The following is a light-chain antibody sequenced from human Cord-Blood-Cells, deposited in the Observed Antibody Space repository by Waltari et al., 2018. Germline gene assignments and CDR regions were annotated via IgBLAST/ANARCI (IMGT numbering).Light chain of an antibody. V-gene: IGLV2-14*01. Sequence: QSTLTRPASVSGSPGQSITISCTGTSSDVGGYNYVSWYQQHPGTAPKLMIYEVSNRPSGVSNRFSGSKSGNTASLTSSGLQAEDEADYYCSSYTSSSTVFGGGTKLTVL. CDR2: EVS. J-gene: IGLJ2*01. CDR3: SSYTSSSTV. CDR1: SSDVGGYNY.